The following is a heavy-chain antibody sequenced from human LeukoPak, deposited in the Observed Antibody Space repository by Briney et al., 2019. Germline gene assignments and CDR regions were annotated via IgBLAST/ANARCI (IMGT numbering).Heavy chain of an antibody. D-gene: IGHD6-19*01. CDR1: GYTFTGYY. J-gene: IGHJ4*02. CDR2: INPSGGST. Sequence: ASVKVSCKASGYTFTGYYMHWVRQAPGQGLEWMGIINPSGGSTSYAQKFQGRVTMTRDTSTSTVYMELSSLRSEDTAVYYCARTGYSSGWYGKYYFDYWGQGTLVTVSS. V-gene: IGHV1-46*01. CDR3: ARTGYSSGWYGKYYFDY.